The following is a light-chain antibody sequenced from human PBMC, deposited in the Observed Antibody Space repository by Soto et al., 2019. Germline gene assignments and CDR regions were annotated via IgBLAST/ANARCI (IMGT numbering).Light chain of an antibody. J-gene: IGKJ5*01. CDR1: QTVTTHY. CDR3: QQYGSSPLIT. CDR2: TTS. Sequence: EIVLTQSPGALSLSPGERATLSCRASQTVTTHYLAWYQQKRGQAPRLLIYTTSNRAIGVPDRFSGSGSGTDFTLAIHSLDPEDSAVYYCQQYGSSPLITFGQGTRLEIK. V-gene: IGKV3-20*01.